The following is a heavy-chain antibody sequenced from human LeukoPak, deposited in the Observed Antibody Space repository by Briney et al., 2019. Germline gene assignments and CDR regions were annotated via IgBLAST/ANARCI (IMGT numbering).Heavy chain of an antibody. V-gene: IGHV3-74*01. J-gene: IGHJ4*02. D-gene: IGHD3-16*01. CDR3: ARAYIKAFDQ. CDR2: ISSDGSST. Sequence: GGSLRLSCAASGFTFSSYWMHWVRQALGKGLVWVSRISSDGSSTTYADSVKGRFTISRDNAKNTLFVQMNSLRAEDTAVYYCARAYIKAFDQWGQGTLVTVSS. CDR1: GFTFSSYW.